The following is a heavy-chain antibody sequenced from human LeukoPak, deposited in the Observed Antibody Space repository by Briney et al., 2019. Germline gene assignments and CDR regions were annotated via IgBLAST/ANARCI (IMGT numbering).Heavy chain of an antibody. D-gene: IGHD3-10*01. Sequence: GGSLRLSCAASGLSVSRNYISWVRQAPGKGLGWVSFIYTGTTTFYADSVKGRFTISRDNSRNTVYLELNSLRVDDTAVYYCARDRGHFDYWGPGTLVTVSS. V-gene: IGHV3-53*01. CDR1: GLSVSRNY. CDR2: IYTGTTT. J-gene: IGHJ4*02. CDR3: ARDRGHFDY.